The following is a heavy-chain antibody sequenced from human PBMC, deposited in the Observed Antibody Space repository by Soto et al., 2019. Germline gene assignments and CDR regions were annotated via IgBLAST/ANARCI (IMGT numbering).Heavy chain of an antibody. D-gene: IGHD4-17*01. CDR2: IFYTGSK. Sequence: SETLSLTCTVSGGSINDGSYHWSWLRQHPGKGLEFIGYIFYTGSKYHNPSLETRVTMSADTSNNEVSLRLHSLTAADTAVYYCARLDYGVSAFDLWGRGTLVTVSS. CDR1: GGSINDGSYH. J-gene: IGHJ4*02. V-gene: IGHV4-31*03. CDR3: ARLDYGVSAFDL.